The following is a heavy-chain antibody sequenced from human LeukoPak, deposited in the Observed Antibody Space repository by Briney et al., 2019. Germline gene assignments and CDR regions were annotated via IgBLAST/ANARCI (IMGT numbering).Heavy chain of an antibody. D-gene: IGHD1-1*01. V-gene: IGHV3-33*01. J-gene: IGHJ4*02. CDR3: ARDAGDPYDLGPPY. CDR2: IWYDGSNK. Sequence: PGGSLRLACAASGFTFSSYGMHGVRQAPGKGLEWVAVIWYDGSNKYYADSVKGRFTISRDNSKNTLYLQMNSLRAEDTAVYYCARDAGDPYDLGPPYWGQGTLVTVSS. CDR1: GFTFSSYG.